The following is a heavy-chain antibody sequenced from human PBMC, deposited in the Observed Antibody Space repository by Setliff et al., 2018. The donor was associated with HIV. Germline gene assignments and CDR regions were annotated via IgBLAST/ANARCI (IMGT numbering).Heavy chain of an antibody. CDR3: AKYWRASGTYVFDI. D-gene: IGHD2-15*01. CDR1: GGPMSGYY. J-gene: IGHJ3*02. Sequence: PSETLSLTCTVSGGPMSGYYWSWLRQSPVKGLEWIGYIYSSGTTNYNPSFKSRVPISLDTSRSQFSLMLISVTAADTAIYYCAKYWRASGTYVFDIWGLGTMVTVSS. CDR2: IYSSGTT. V-gene: IGHV4-4*08.